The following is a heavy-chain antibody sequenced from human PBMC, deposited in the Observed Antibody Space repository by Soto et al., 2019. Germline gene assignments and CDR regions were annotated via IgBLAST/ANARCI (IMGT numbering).Heavy chain of an antibody. CDR3: ARDSSGYYWFDL. V-gene: IGHV4-38-2*02. Sequence: PSETLSLTCAVYGFSISSGYFWGWIRQPPGKGPEWLGSIYHSGTTYYNPSVKGRVTISADTSKNQFSLKMSSVTAADTAVYYCARDSSGYYWFDLWGQGILVSIST. D-gene: IGHD3-22*01. CDR2: IYHSGTT. J-gene: IGHJ5*02. CDR1: GFSISSGYF.